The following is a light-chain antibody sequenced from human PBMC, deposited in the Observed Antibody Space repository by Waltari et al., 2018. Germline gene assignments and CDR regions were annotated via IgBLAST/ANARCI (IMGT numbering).Light chain of an antibody. Sequence: QSALTQPASVSGSPGQSITISCTETSSDVGISDFVSWHQQHPGKAPKLIIYEGSKRPSGVSNRFSASKSGNTASLTISGLQPEDEADYYRCSYAGGSSSVVFGGGTKLTVL. CDR1: SSDVGISDF. J-gene: IGLJ2*01. V-gene: IGLV2-23*01. CDR3: CSYAGGSSSVV. CDR2: EGS.